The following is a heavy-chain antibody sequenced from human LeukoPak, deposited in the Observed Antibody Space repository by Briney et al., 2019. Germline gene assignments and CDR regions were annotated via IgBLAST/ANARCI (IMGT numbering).Heavy chain of an antibody. Sequence: SETLSLTCTVSGGSISSYYWSWIRQPPGKGLEWIGYIYYSGGTNYNPSLKSRVTISVDTSMNQFSLKLSSVTAADTAVYYCARGFNWFGPWGQGTLVTVSS. V-gene: IGHV4-59*01. J-gene: IGHJ5*02. CDR2: IYYSGGT. CDR3: ARGFNWFGP. CDR1: GGSISSYY.